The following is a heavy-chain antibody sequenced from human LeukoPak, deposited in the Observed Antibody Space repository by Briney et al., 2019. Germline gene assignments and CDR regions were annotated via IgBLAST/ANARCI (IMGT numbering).Heavy chain of an antibody. Sequence: GGSLRLSCAASGFTFNTYAMNWVRQAPGKGLEWVSYISSSSSTIYYADSVKGRFTISRDNAKNSLYLQMNSLRAEDTAVYYCARDGYDSSGYPETLRYWGQGTLVTVSS. D-gene: IGHD3-22*01. CDR2: ISSSSSTI. CDR1: GFTFNTYA. V-gene: IGHV3-48*01. CDR3: ARDGYDSSGYPETLRY. J-gene: IGHJ4*02.